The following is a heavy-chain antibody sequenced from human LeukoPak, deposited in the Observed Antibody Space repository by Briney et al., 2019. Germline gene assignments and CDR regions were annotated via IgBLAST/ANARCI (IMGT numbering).Heavy chain of an antibody. CDR3: AILGSGWYVDY. CDR1: GFTFSSYW. CDR2: IKQDGSEK. J-gene: IGHJ4*02. D-gene: IGHD6-19*01. V-gene: IGHV3-7*01. Sequence: GGSLRLSSAASGFTFSSYWMSWVRQAPGKGLEWVANIKQDGSEKYYVDSVKGRFTISRDNAKNSLYLQMNSLRAEDTAVYYCAILGSGWYVDYWGQGTLVTVSS.